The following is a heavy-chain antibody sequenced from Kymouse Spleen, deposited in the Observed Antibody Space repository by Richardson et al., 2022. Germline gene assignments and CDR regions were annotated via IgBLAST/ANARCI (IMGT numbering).Heavy chain of an antibody. V-gene: IGHV4-34*01. Sequence: QVQLQQWGAGLLKPSETLSLTCAVYGGSFSGYYWSWIRQPPGKGLEWIGEINHSGSTNYNPSLKSRVTISVDTSKNQFSLKLSSVTAADTAVYYCARGGGARGYYFDYWGQGTLVTVSS. CDR2: INHSGST. J-gene: IGHJ4*02. CDR3: ARGGGARGYYFDY. D-gene: IGHD1-26*01. CDR1: GGSFSGYY.